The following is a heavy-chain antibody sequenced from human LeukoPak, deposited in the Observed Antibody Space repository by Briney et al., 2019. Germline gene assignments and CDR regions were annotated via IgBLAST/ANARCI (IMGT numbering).Heavy chain of an antibody. CDR3: ARDRLDITVAGTVDY. CDR2: INTDGSST. J-gene: IGHJ4*02. CDR1: GFTFSSYW. V-gene: IGHV3-74*01. D-gene: IGHD6-19*01. Sequence: PGGSLRLPCAASGFTFSSYWMHWVRQAPGKGLVWVSRINTDGSSTSYADSVKGRFTISRDNSKNTLYLQMDSLRAEDTAVYYCARDRLDITVAGTVDYWGQGTLVTVSS.